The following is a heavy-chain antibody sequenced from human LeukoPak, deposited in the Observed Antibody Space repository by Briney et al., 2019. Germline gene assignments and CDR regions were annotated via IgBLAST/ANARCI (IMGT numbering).Heavy chain of an antibody. D-gene: IGHD3-10*01. CDR3: ARYYGSGSYYPDHAFDI. V-gene: IGHV4-38-2*02. CDR1: GYSISSGYY. J-gene: IGHJ3*02. CDR2: IYHSGST. Sequence: SETLSLTCTVSGYSISSGYYWGWIRQPPGKGLEWIGSIYHSGSTYYNPSLKSRVTISVDTSKNQFSLKLSSVTAADTAVYYCARYYGSGSYYPDHAFDIWGQGTMVTVSS.